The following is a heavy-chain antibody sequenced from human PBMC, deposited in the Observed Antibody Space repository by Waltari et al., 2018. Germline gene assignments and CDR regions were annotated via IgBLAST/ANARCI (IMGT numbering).Heavy chain of an antibody. D-gene: IGHD5-12*01. CDR1: GGTFSSYA. CDR2: IIPIFGTA. Sequence: QVQLVQSGAEVKKPGSSVKVSCKASGGTFSSYAISWVRQAPGQGLEWMGGIIPIFGTANYAQKFQGRVTMTRDTSISTAYMELSRLRSDDTAVYYCARSLDIVATIPTDYWGQGTLVTVSS. J-gene: IGHJ4*02. V-gene: IGHV1-69*05. CDR3: ARSLDIVATIPTDY.